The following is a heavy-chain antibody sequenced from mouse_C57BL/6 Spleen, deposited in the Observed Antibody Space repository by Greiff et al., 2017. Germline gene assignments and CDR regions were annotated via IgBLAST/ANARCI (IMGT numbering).Heavy chain of an antibody. Sequence: QVQLQQSGPGLVQPSQSLSITCTVSGFSLTSYGVHWVRQSPGKGLAWLGVIWSGGSTDYNAAFISRLSISKDNSKSQVFFKMNSLQADDTAIYYCARKGGTVVARDDAMDYWGQGTSVTVSS. CDR2: IWSGGST. D-gene: IGHD1-1*01. CDR3: ARKGGTVVARDDAMDY. J-gene: IGHJ4*01. V-gene: IGHV2-2*01. CDR1: GFSLTSYG.